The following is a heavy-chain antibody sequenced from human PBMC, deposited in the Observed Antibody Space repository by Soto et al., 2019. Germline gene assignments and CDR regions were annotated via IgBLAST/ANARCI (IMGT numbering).Heavy chain of an antibody. V-gene: IGHV1-2*04. Sequence: AGVKVSCKASGYTFTGYYMHWVRQAPGQGREWMGWINPNRGGTNYAQKFQGWVTMTRDTSISTAYMELSRLRSDDTAVYYCARDYYDILTGYYWHAFDIWGQGTMVTVSS. CDR2: INPNRGGT. J-gene: IGHJ3*02. D-gene: IGHD3-9*01. CDR1: GYTFTGYY. CDR3: ARDYYDILTGYYWHAFDI.